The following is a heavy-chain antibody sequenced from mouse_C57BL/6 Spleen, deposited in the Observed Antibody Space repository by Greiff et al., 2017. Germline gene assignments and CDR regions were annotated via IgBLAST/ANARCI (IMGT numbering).Heavy chain of an antibody. V-gene: IGHV1-80*01. CDR2: IYPGDGDT. CDR3: ARAPHYYYGSSYEYYFDY. D-gene: IGHD1-1*01. CDR1: GYAFSSYW. Sequence: VKLLESGAELVKPGASVKISCKASGYAFSSYWMNWVKQRPGKGLEWIGQIYPGDGDTNYNGKFKGKATLTAEKSSSTAYMQLSSLTSEDSAVYFCARAPHYYYGSSYEYYFDYWGQGTTLTVSS. J-gene: IGHJ2*01.